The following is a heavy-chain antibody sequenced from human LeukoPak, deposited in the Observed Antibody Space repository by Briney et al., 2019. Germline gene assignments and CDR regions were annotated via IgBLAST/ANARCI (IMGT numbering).Heavy chain of an antibody. CDR3: VRGTSAVRNLDS. D-gene: IGHD1-14*01. J-gene: IGHJ4*02. V-gene: IGHV4-34*01. CDR1: GGSFSGYY. CDR2: IHHDGST. Sequence: SETLSLTCAAYGGSFSGYYWSWIRQSPGKGPEWIGEIHHDGSTNYNPSLMSRVTISVDTSKNQFSLDLTSVTAADAAVFYCVRGTSAVRNLDSWGQGTLVTVSS.